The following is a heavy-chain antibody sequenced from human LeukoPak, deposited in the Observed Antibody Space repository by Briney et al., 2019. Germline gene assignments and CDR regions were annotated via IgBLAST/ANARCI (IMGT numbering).Heavy chain of an antibody. CDR2: ITSSGSTI. Sequence: GGSLRLSCAASGFTFSSYEMNWVRQAPGKGLDWVSYITSSGSTIYYADSVKGRFTISRDNAKSSLYLQMNSLRAEDTAVYYCARDRWEMAAEIWGQGTLVTVSS. D-gene: IGHD5-24*01. CDR3: ARDRWEMAAEI. J-gene: IGHJ4*02. V-gene: IGHV3-48*03. CDR1: GFTFSSYE.